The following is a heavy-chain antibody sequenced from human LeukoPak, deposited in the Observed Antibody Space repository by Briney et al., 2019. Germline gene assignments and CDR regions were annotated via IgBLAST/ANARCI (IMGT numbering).Heavy chain of an antibody. CDR3: ARDVLLNYYYYKDV. CDR2: ISSSSSYI. Sequence: GGSLRLSCAASGFTFSSYSMNWVRQAPGRGLEWVSSISSSSSYIYYADSVKGRFTISRDNAKNSLYLQMNSLRAEDTAVYYCARDVLLNYYYYKDVWGKGTTVTVSS. CDR1: GFTFSSYS. J-gene: IGHJ6*03. V-gene: IGHV3-21*01.